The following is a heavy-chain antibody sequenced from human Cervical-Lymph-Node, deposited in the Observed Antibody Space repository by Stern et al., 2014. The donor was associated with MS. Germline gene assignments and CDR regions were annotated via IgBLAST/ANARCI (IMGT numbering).Heavy chain of an antibody. J-gene: IGHJ4*02. CDR3: ARGEYDHYFDY. Sequence: QVQLQQWGAGLLKPSETLSLTCAVYGGSFSGYYWSWIRQPPGKGLEWIGEINHSGSTNYNPSLKSRVTISVETSKNQFSLKLSSVTAADTAVYYCARGEYDHYFDYWGQGTLVTVSS. D-gene: IGHD6-6*01. CDR1: GGSFSGYY. V-gene: IGHV4-34*01. CDR2: INHSGST.